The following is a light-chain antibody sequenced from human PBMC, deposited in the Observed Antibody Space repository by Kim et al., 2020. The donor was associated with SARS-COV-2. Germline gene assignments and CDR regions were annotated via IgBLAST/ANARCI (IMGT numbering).Light chain of an antibody. CDR1: QGIRNS. V-gene: IGKV1-27*01. CDR2: AAS. J-gene: IGKJ1*01. CDR3: ERYDNAPWT. Sequence: SLGDRVTISCRASQGIRNSFAWYQQKPGKVPNLLSYAASTLQSGVPSRFSGSGSGTDFTLTISSLQPEDVATYFCERYDNAPWTFGQGTKVDIK.